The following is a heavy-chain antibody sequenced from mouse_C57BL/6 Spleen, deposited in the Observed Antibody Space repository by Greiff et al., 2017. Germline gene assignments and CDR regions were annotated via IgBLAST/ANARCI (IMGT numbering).Heavy chain of an antibody. CDR3: ARRTTVVATRYFDV. Sequence: QVQLKESGPELVKPGASVKISCKASGYAFSSSWMNWVKQRPGKGLEWIGRLYPGDGDTNYNGKFKGKATLTADKSSSTAYMQLSSLTSEDSAVXFCARRTTVVATRYFDVWGTGTTVTVSS. D-gene: IGHD1-1*01. CDR2: LYPGDGDT. J-gene: IGHJ1*03. V-gene: IGHV1-82*01. CDR1: GYAFSSSW.